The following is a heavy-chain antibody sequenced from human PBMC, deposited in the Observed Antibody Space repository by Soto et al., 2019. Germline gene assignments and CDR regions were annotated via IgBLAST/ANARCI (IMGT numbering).Heavy chain of an antibody. J-gene: IGHJ1*01. CDR1: GFTFSSYA. V-gene: IGHV3-23*01. CDR3: AKVPATTVTTFFYGQYFQH. D-gene: IGHD4-17*01. CDR2: ISGSGGST. Sequence: PGGSLRLSCAASGFTFSSYAMSWVRQAPGKGLEWVSAISGSGGSTYYADSVKGRFTISRDNSKNTLYLQMNSLRAEDTAVYYCAKVPATTVTTFFYGQYFQHWGQGTLVTVSS.